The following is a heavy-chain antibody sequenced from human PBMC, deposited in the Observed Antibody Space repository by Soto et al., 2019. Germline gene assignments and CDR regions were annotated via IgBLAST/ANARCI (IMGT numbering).Heavy chain of an antibody. D-gene: IGHD3-10*01. J-gene: IGHJ4*02. CDR2: ISGSGGST. Sequence: GGSLRLSCAASGFTFSSYAMSWVRQAPGKGLEWVSAISGSGGSTYYADSVKGRFTISRDNSKNTLYLQMNSLRAEDTAVYYCAKDPRPYDGSGSYYIDHWGQGTLVTVSS. CDR3: AKDPRPYDGSGSYYIDH. V-gene: IGHV3-23*01. CDR1: GFTFSSYA.